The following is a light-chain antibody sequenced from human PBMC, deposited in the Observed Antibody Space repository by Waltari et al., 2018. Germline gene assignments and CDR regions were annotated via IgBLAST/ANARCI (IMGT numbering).Light chain of an antibody. CDR3: QQYSTTPPT. V-gene: IGKV4-1*01. CDR1: QSVFYSPNHKNH. Sequence: DFVMTQSSDSLTVSLGERATINCKSRQSVFYSPNHKNHLACYQLQPGKPPKLIIAWASTRQSGVPDRFRGSGSGTDFTLTINSLQAEDVALYYCQQYSTTPPTFGQGTKVEI. J-gene: IGKJ1*01. CDR2: WAS.